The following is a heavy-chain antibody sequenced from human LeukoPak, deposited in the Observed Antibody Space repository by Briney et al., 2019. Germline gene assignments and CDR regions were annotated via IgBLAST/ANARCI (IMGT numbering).Heavy chain of an antibody. V-gene: IGHV3-21*01. D-gene: IGHD4-17*01. Sequence: PGGSLRLSCAASGFTFSSYSMNSVRQAPGKGLEWVSSISSSSSYIYYADSVKGRFTISRDNAKNSLYLQMNSLRAEDTAVYYCARDLLRVNDDAFDIWGQGTMVTVSS. CDR1: GFTFSSYS. CDR3: ARDLLRVNDDAFDI. J-gene: IGHJ3*02. CDR2: ISSSSSYI.